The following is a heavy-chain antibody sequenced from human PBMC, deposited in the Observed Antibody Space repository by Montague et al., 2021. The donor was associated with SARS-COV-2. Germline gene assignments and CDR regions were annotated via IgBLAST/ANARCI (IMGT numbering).Heavy chain of an antibody. D-gene: IGHD3-3*01. CDR1: GFTFSSYW. CDR2: INSDGSST. J-gene: IGHJ6*02. CDR3: ARVYYDFWSGSTANWYYGMDV. V-gene: IGHV3-74*01. Sequence: SLRLSCAASGFTFSSYWMHWVRQAPGKGLVWVSRINSDGSSTSYADSVKGRFTISRDNAKNTLYLQMNSLRAEDTAAYYCARVYYDFWSGSTANWYYGMDVWGRGTTVTVSS.